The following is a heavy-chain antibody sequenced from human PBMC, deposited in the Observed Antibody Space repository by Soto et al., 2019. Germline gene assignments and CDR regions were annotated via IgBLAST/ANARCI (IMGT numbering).Heavy chain of an antibody. V-gene: IGHV3-21*06. CDR3: PRDIGEMSAV. Sequence: GGSLRLSCTGSGFTFSSSTMTWVRQGPGKGLEWVSSISSSSSYIYFADSLKGRFTISRDNAKNSLYLQMNSLRAEDTAVYYCPRDIGEMSAVWGQGTQVNVSS. CDR2: ISSSSSYI. J-gene: IGHJ4*02. CDR1: GFTFSSST. D-gene: IGHD3-10*01.